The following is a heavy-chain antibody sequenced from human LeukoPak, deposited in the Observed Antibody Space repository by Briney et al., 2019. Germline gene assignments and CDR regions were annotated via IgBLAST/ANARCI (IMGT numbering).Heavy chain of an antibody. J-gene: IGHJ1*01. CDR1: GFTSADYA. V-gene: IGHV3-33*08. CDR3: VCYDNAAEYFHY. CDR2: IWYDGSNK. D-gene: IGHD5-12*01. Sequence: GGSLRLSCAASGFTSADYAMHWVRQAPGKGLEWVAVIWYDGSNKYYADSVKGRFTISRDNSKNTLYLQMNSLRAEDTAVYYCVCYDNAAEYFHYWGQGTLVTVSS.